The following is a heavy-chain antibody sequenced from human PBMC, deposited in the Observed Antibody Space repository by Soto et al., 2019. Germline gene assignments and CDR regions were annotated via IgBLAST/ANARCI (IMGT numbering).Heavy chain of an antibody. CDR1: GFALTSIGEG. CDR2: VYWDDDK. V-gene: IGHV2-5*02. D-gene: IGHD2-21*02. Sequence: QITLKESGPTLVKPTQTLTLTCTFSGFALTSIGEGVGWIRQPPGKALEWLALVYWDDDKRYNPSLRSRLTITEDASKKQVVLTMTNMDPVDTATYYCVQSRCGGDCLTFYSSHAYYGLDVWGQGTTVTVSS. J-gene: IGHJ6*02. CDR3: VQSRCGGDCLTFYSSHAYYGLDV.